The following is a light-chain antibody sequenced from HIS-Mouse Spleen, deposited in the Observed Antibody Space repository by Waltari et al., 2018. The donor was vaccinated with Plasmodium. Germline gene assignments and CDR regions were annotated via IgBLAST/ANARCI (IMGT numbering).Light chain of an antibody. V-gene: IGKV3-20*01. J-gene: IGKJ4*01. Sequence: SSRASQNVSSSYLAWYQQKPGQAPRLLIVGASSRSTGIPDRFSGSGSGTDFTLTISRLEPEDFAVYYCQQYGSSPLTFGGGTKVEIK. CDR2: GAS. CDR3: QQYGSSPLT. CDR1: QNVSSSY.